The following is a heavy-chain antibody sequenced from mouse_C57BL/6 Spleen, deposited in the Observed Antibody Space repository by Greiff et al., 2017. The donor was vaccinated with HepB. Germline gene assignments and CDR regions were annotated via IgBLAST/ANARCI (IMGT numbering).Heavy chain of an antibody. V-gene: IGHV3-6*01. J-gene: IGHJ3*01. CDR1: GYSITSGYY. CDR2: ISYDGSN. CDR3: ARGVANWDFAY. Sequence: EVQLVESGPGLVKPSQSLSLTCSVTGYSITSGYYWNWIRQFPGNKLEWMGYISYDGSNNYNPSLKNRISITRDTSKNQFFLKLNSVTTEDTATYYCARGVANWDFAYWGQGTLVTVSA. D-gene: IGHD4-1*01.